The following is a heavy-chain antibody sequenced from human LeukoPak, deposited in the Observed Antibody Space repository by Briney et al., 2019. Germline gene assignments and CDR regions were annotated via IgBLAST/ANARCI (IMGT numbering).Heavy chain of an antibody. V-gene: IGHV3-23*01. CDR1: GFTFSSYA. CDR3: AKLPGRAADY. J-gene: IGHJ4*02. Sequence: GGSLRLSCAASGFTFSSYAMTWVRQAPGKGLEWVSGISDSGGGTYYADSVKGRFTISRDNSKNTLYLQMNSLRAEDTAVYYCAKLPGRAADYWGQGTLVTVSS. CDR2: ISDSGGGT.